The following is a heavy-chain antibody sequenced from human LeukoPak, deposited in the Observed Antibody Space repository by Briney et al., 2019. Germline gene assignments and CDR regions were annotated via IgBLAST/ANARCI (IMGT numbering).Heavy chain of an antibody. V-gene: IGHV3-33*01. CDR2: IWYDGSNK. J-gene: IGHJ4*02. D-gene: IGHD1-26*01. CDR1: GFTFSSYG. CDR3: ASVGATNPFDY. Sequence: PGGSLRLSCAASGFTFSSYGMHWARQAPGKGLEWVAVIWYDGSNKYYADSVKGRFTISRDNSKNTLYLQMNSLRAEDTAVYYCASVGATNPFDYWGQGTLVTVSS.